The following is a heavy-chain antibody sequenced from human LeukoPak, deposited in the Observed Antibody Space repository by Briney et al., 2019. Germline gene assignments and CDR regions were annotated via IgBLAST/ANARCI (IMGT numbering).Heavy chain of an antibody. CDR3: ARGGTPITIFGVVPYFDY. V-gene: IGHV3-21*01. CDR2: ISSTGSYI. CDR1: GFTFSSDS. Sequence: GGSLRLSCAASGFTFSSDSMNWVRQAPGKGLEWVSSISSTGSYIYYTDSVKGRFTISRHNAKNSLYLQMNSLRAEDTAVYYCARGGTPITIFGVVPYFDYWGQEPWSPSPQ. J-gene: IGHJ4*01. D-gene: IGHD3-3*01.